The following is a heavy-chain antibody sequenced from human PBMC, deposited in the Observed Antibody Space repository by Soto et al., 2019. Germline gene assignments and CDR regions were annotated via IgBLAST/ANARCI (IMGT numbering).Heavy chain of an antibody. Sequence: LFLTCNSSGGPLSSFYYSWFRPAPGKGLEWIGDIYYTGSTNYNPSLKNRVTTPVDTSQKQFSLKLPSVTAADPAVYFGAVTRGGAPPPDIWGQGTMVTVS. CDR1: GGPLSSFY. CDR3: AVTRGGAPPPDI. J-gene: IGHJ3*02. V-gene: IGHV4-59*01. CDR2: IYYTGST. D-gene: IGHD2-21*02.